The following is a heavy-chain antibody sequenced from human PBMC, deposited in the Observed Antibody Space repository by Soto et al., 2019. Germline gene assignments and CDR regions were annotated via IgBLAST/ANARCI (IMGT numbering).Heavy chain of an antibody. V-gene: IGHV1-69*13. CDR3: ALGGDAYNFGAVY. J-gene: IGHJ4*02. D-gene: IGHD1-1*01. Sequence: GASVKVSCKASGGGNLRDYRTTWVRRAPGQGLEWMGGIIPKLGSANYAQNFQGRVTVAADESTNTVYMELRSLRSDDTAVYYCALGGDAYNFGAVYWGQGTPVTVSS. CDR1: GGGNLRDYR. CDR2: IIPKLGSA.